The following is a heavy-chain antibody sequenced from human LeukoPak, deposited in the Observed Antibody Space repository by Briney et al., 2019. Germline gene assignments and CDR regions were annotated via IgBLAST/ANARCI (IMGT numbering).Heavy chain of an antibody. D-gene: IGHD1-26*01. J-gene: IGHJ4*02. Sequence: ASVKASCKASGYTFISYGISWVRQAPGQGLEWMGWISAYNGNTNYAQKFQGRVTMTTDTSTSTAYMELRSLRSDDTAVYYCARGEVGGSYGIAFDYWSQGTLVTVSS. V-gene: IGHV1-18*01. CDR2: ISAYNGNT. CDR1: GYTFISYG. CDR3: ARGEVGGSYGIAFDY.